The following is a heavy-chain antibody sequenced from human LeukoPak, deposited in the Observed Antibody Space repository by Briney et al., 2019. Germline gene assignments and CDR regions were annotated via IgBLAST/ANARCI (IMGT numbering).Heavy chain of an antibody. CDR3: ATPPRGYTSY. CDR2: IKQDGSEK. Sequence: GGSLRLSCTACGFTFSNSWMNWVRQAPGKGLEWVASIKQDGSEKSYVDSVKGRFTISRDNAKNSLYLQMNSLKAEDTAVFYCATPPRGYTSYWGQGTLVTVSS. D-gene: IGHD5-18*01. J-gene: IGHJ4*02. V-gene: IGHV3-7*02. CDR1: GFTFSNSW.